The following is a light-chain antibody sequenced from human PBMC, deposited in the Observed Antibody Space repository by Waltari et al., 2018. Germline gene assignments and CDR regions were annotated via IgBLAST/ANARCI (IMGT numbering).Light chain of an antibody. J-gene: IGKJ1*01. CDR3: QHYVRLPAT. CDR2: GAS. CDR1: QSVSRS. Sequence: SCRASQSVSRSFAWYQQKPGQAPKLLIYGASTRATGIPDRFTGSGSGTDFSLTISSLEPEDFAIYFCQHYVRLPATFGQGTKVEIK. V-gene: IGKV3-20*01.